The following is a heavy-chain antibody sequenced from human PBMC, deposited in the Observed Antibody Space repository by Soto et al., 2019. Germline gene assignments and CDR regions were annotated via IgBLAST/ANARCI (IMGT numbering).Heavy chain of an antibody. Sequence: PSETLSLTCTVSDGSVISPTYYWAWVRQPPGKGLQWIGSVYYSGSTNYNPSLKSRVTISVDTSKNQFSLKLSSVTAADTAVYYCARIGYSYGLVDYWGQGTLVTVSS. V-gene: IGHV4-61*01. CDR2: VYYSGST. CDR1: DGSVISPTYY. CDR3: ARIGYSYGLVDY. J-gene: IGHJ4*02. D-gene: IGHD5-18*01.